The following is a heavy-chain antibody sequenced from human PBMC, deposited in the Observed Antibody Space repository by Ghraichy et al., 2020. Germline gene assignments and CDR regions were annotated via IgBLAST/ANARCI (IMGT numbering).Heavy chain of an antibody. J-gene: IGHJ4*02. CDR2: ISGSGGST. V-gene: IGHV3-23*01. CDR1: GFTFSSYA. Sequence: GGSLRLSCAASGFTFSSYAMSWVRQAPGKGLEWVSAISGSGGSTYYADSVKGRFTISRDNSKNTLYLQMNSLRAEDTAVYYCAKDAYYDSSGYYFGLFDYWGQGTLVTVSS. D-gene: IGHD3-22*01. CDR3: AKDAYYDSSGYYFGLFDY.